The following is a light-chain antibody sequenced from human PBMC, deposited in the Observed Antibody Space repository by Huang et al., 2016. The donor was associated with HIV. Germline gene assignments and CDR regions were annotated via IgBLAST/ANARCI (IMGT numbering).Light chain of an antibody. CDR3: QQYYSYRT. J-gene: IGKJ1*01. Sequence: AIRMTHSPSSLSASIGDRVNITCRASQDINNFLAWYQQKPGKAPNLVIYASSILETGVPSRVSGSGSGTEFNLSISCLQSEDFATYYCQQYYSYRTFGQGTQVEIK. CDR1: QDINNF. CDR2: ASS. V-gene: IGKV1-8*01.